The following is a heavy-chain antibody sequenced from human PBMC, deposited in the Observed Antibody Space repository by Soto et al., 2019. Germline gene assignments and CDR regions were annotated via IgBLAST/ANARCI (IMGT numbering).Heavy chain of an antibody. J-gene: IGHJ4*02. CDR3: ARDKITGLFDY. CDR2: INHSGST. Sequence: PSETLSLTCAVDGGSISGYYWTWIRQPPGTGLEWIGEINHSGSTNYNPSLKSRVTISVGTSKNQFSLKLTSVTAADTAVYYCARDKITGLFDYWGQGTLVTVSS. D-gene: IGHD2-8*02. CDR1: GGSISGYY. V-gene: IGHV4-34*01.